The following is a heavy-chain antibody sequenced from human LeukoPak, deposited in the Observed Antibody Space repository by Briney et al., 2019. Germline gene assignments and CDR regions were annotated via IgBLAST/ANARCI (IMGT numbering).Heavy chain of an antibody. CDR2: FDPEDGET. Sequence: ASVKVSCKVSGYTLTELSMHWVRQAPGKGLEWMGGFDPEDGETIYSQKFQDRVTMTEDTSTDTAYMELSSLRSEDTAVYYCARVTHGGIDPIDPWGQGTLATVSS. V-gene: IGHV1-24*01. CDR1: GYTLTELS. D-gene: IGHD2-15*01. J-gene: IGHJ5*02. CDR3: ARVTHGGIDPIDP.